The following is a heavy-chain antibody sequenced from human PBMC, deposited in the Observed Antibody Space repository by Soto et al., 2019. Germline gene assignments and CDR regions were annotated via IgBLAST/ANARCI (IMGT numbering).Heavy chain of an antibody. CDR2: ISYDGSNK. D-gene: IGHD6-13*01. J-gene: IGHJ5*02. Sequence: GGSLRLSCAASGFTFSSYGMHWVRQAPGKGLEWVAVISYDGSNKYYADSVKGRFTISRDNSKNTLYLQMNSLRAEDTAVYYCAKDLDSESIAAAARFDPWGQGTLVTVSS. CDR3: AKDLDSESIAAAARFDP. V-gene: IGHV3-30*18. CDR1: GFTFSSYG.